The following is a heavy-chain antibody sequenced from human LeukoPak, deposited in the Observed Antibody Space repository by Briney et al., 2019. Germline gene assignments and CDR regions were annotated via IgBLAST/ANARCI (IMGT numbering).Heavy chain of an antibody. D-gene: IGHD5-18*01. CDR1: GFTFSTYG. V-gene: IGHV3-33*01. CDR2: IWYDGSNK. Sequence: GGSLRLSCVASGFTFSTYGMHWVRQAPGKGLEWVAVIWYDGSNKYYADSVKGRFTISRDNSKNTLYLQMNSLRAEDTAVYYCARGLDTAMVTAPFDYWGQGTLVTVSS. J-gene: IGHJ4*02. CDR3: ARGLDTAMVTAPFDY.